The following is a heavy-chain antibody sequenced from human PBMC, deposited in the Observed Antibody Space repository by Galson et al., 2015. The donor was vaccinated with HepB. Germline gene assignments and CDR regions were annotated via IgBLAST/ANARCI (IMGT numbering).Heavy chain of an antibody. D-gene: IGHD3-10*01. J-gene: IGHJ4*02. V-gene: IGHV3-21*01. Sequence: SLRLSCAASGFTFSSYSMNWVRQAPGKGLEWVSSISSSSSYIYYADSVKGRFTISRDNAKNSLYLQMNSLRAEDTAVYYCARDWGLLWFGEIEGFDYWGQGTLVTVSS. CDR1: GFTFSSYS. CDR2: ISSSSSYI. CDR3: ARDWGLLWFGEIEGFDY.